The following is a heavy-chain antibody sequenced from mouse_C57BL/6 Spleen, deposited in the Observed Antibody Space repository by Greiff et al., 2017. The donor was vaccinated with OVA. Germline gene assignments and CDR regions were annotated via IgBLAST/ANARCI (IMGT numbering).Heavy chain of an antibody. Sequence: QVQLQQPGAELVRPGSSVKLSCKASGYTFTSYWMHWVKQRPTQGLEWIGNIDPSDSETHYNQKFKDKATLTVDKSSSTAYMQLSSLTSEDSAVYYCARGDSNYVDYDMDYWGRGTSVTVSS. CDR3: ARGDSNYVDYDMDY. D-gene: IGHD2-5*01. CDR1: GYTFTSYW. CDR2: IDPSDSET. V-gene: IGHV1-52*01. J-gene: IGHJ4*01.